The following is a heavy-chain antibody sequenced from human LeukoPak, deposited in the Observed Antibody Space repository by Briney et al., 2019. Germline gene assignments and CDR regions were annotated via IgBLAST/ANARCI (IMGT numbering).Heavy chain of an antibody. V-gene: IGHV2-5*02. CDR1: GFSLRTRGVG. J-gene: IGHJ3*02. CDR3: AHSRRTIFGVVTPSDAFDI. Sequence: ASGPTLVNPTQTLTLTCTFSGFSLRTRGVGVGWIRQPPGKALEWLSLIYWDDDKRYSPSLKSRLTITKDTSKNQVVLTMTNMDPVDTATYYCAHSRRTIFGVVTPSDAFDIWGQGTMVTVSS. CDR2: IYWDDDK. D-gene: IGHD3-3*01.